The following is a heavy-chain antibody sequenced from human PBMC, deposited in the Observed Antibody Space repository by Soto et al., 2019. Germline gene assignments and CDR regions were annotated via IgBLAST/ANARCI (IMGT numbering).Heavy chain of an antibody. D-gene: IGHD1-26*01. Sequence: EVQMVESGGGLVQPGGSLRLSCAASGFSISDYWMSWVRQAPGKGLEWVGNINEDGSEENYVDSVKGRFTISRDNARNSRYRQMNSLIVEDTAVYYCCHTWVGGQGTLVTVSS. V-gene: IGHV3-7*01. CDR1: GFSISDYW. CDR2: INEDGSEE. CDR3: CHTWV. J-gene: IGHJ4*02.